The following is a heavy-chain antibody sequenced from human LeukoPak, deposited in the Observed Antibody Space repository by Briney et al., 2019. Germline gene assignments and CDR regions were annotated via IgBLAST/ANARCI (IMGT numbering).Heavy chain of an antibody. CDR3: ARVKVHCSGGSCYLPLDY. CDR1: GGSISSYY. CDR2: IYYSGST. D-gene: IGHD2-15*01. Sequence: KPSETLSLTCTVPGGSISSYYWSWIRQPPGKGLEWIGYIYYSGSTNYNPSLKSRVTISVDTSKNQFSLKLSSVAAADTAVYYCARVKVHCSGGSCYLPLDYWGQGTLVTVSS. J-gene: IGHJ4*02. V-gene: IGHV4-59*01.